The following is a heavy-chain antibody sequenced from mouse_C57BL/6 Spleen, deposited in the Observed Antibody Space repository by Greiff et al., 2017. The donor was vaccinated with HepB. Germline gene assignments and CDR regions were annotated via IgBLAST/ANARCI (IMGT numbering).Heavy chain of an antibody. CDR3: ARGSGPLDY. CDR1: GYTFTDYY. V-gene: IGHV1-26*01. J-gene: IGHJ2*01. CDR2: INPNNGGT. D-gene: IGHD3-2*02. Sequence: EVQLQQSGPELVKPGASVKISCKASGYTFTDYYMNWVKQSHGKSLEWIGDINPNNGGTSYNQKFKGKATLTVDKSSSTAYMELRSLTSEDSAVYYCARGSGPLDYWGQGTTRTVSS.